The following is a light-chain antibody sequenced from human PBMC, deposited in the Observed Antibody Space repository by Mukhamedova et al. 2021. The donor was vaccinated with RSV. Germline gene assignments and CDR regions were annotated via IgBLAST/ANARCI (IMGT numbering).Light chain of an antibody. J-gene: IGLJ1*01. CDR3: SSLTSTYTYV. V-gene: IGLV2-14*01. CDR1: SSDVGAYKY. CDR2: EVG. Sequence: GTSSDVGAYKYVSWYQQHPGKAPKVMIYEVGNRPSGVSNRFSGSKSGNTASLTISGLQAEDEADYYCSSLTSTYTYVFGTGTKV.